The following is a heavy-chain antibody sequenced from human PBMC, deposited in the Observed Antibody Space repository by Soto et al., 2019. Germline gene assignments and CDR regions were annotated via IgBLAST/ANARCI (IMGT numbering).Heavy chain of an antibody. J-gene: IGHJ5*02. Sequence: QVQLVQSGAEGKKPRSSVKVSCKASGGTFSSYAIRSVRQAPGQGLEWMGGIIPIFGTANYAQKFQGRATITADESTSTAYVELSSVRSEDTAVYYCARDSGSSSGPNAVGWTTWGEGTMVIVSS. CDR1: GGTFSSYA. V-gene: IGHV1-69*12. CDR3: ARDSGSSSGPNAVGWTT. D-gene: IGHD6-19*01. CDR2: IIPIFGTA.